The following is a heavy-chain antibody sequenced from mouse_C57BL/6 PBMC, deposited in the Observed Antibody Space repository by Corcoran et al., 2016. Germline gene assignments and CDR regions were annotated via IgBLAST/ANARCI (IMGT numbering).Heavy chain of an antibody. V-gene: IGHV1-26*01. D-gene: IGHD2-2*01. CDR2: INPNNGGT. Sequence: EVQLQQSGPELVKPGASVKISCKASGYTFTDYYMNWVKQSHGKSLEWIGDINPNNGGTSYNQKFKGKATLTVDKSSSTAYMELRSLTSEDSAVYYCARRGATMVTTDFDYGGQGTTLTVSS. J-gene: IGHJ2*01. CDR1: GYTFTDYY. CDR3: ARRGATMVTTDFDY.